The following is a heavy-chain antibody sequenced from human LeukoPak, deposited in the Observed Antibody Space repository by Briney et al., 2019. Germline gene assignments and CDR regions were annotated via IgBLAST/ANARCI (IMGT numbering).Heavy chain of an antibody. V-gene: IGHV3-7*01. CDR1: EFTFSRYW. CDR3: ARDGGNGLDY. CDR2: IKQDESEK. Sequence: GGSLRLSCVASEFTFSRYWMTWVRQAPGKGLEWVANIKQDESEKYYVDSVTGRFTISRDNAKNSLYLQMNSLRAEDTAVYYCARDGGNGLDYWGQGTLVAVSS. D-gene: IGHD2-8*01. J-gene: IGHJ4*02.